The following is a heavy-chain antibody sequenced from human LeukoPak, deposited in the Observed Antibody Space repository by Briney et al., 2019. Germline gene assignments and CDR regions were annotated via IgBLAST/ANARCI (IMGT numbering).Heavy chain of an antibody. J-gene: IGHJ3*02. Sequence: NSSETLSLTCTVSGVSFSSYYWSWIRQPAGKGLEWIGRIYASGNTDYNPSLKSRVTMSVDTSKTQFSLKLSSVTAADTAVYYCARRDAFDNWGQGTMVTVSS. V-gene: IGHV4-4*07. CDR1: GVSFSSYY. CDR2: IYASGNT. CDR3: ARRDAFDN.